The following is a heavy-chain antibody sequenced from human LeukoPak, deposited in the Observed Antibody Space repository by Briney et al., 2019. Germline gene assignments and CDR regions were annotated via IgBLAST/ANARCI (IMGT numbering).Heavy chain of an antibody. J-gene: IGHJ4*02. CDR1: GGSIRDYQ. V-gene: IGHV4-4*09. CDR3: ATSSDYKGAPFDL. D-gene: IGHD3-10*01. Sequence: SETLSLTCAVSGGSIRDYQWSWIRQPPGKGLEWIGHINTNRRTDYNPSLRSRLTFSVDTSRDQFSLNLSSGTAADTAMYYCATSSDYKGAPFDLWGQGTLVTVSS. CDR2: INTNRRT.